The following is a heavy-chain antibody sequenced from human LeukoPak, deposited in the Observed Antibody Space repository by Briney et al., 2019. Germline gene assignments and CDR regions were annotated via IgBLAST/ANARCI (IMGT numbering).Heavy chain of an antibody. CDR1: GGSISSTTYY. Sequence: PSETLSLTCTVSGGSISSTTYYWSWIRQPPGKGLEWIGYIYYSGSTNYNPSLKSRVTISRDTSKNQFSLKLRSVTAADTAVYYCTSGGMVSGDYWGHGTLVTVSS. CDR2: IYYSGST. J-gene: IGHJ4*01. D-gene: IGHD2-8*01. V-gene: IGHV4-61*01. CDR3: TSGGMVSGDY.